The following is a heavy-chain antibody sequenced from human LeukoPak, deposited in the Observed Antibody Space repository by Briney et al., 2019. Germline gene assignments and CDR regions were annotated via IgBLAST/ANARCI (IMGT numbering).Heavy chain of an antibody. V-gene: IGHV1-18*01. J-gene: IGHJ6*03. D-gene: IGHD3-3*01. CDR3: ARVPLTIFGVGESFYYYYYMDV. CDR2: ISPYNGNT. CDR1: GYTFTNYG. Sequence: ASVKVSCKASGYTFTNYGFSWVRQAPGQGLEWMGWISPYNGNTNYAQNLHGRVTMTTDTSTSTAYMELRSLRSDDTAVYYCARVPLTIFGVGESFYYYYYMDVWAKGTTVTVSS.